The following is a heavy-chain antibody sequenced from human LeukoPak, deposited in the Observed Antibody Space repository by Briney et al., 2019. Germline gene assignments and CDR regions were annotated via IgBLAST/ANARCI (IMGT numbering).Heavy chain of an antibody. CDR2: MSPDTVNT. J-gene: IGHJ2*01. CDR1: EYLVTLYE. CDR3: VRGRRFDL. V-gene: IGHV1-8*01. Sequence: DPVKLSGKAAEYLVTLYEVNWVRQSAGLGAECLGYMSPDTVNTGYAQKFQGRVTMTREPYRSTTDRELRSLTSEDSVVFYCVRGRRFDLWRGGTLVTVSS.